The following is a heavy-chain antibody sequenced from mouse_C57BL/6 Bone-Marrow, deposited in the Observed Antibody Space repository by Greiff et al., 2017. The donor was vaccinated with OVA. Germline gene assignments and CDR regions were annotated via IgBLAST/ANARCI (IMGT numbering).Heavy chain of an antibody. J-gene: IGHJ1*03. CDR1: GFNIKDYY. V-gene: IGHV14-2*01. D-gene: IGHD2-2*01. CDR2: IDPEDGET. CDR3: AVGGLVTTDWYFDV. Sequence: VQLQQSGAELVKPGASVKLSCTASGFNIKDYYMHWVKQRTEQGLEWIGRIDPEDGETKYAPKFKGKATLTADTSSNTAYLQLSSLTSADTAVYYCAVGGLVTTDWYFDVWGTGTTVTVSS.